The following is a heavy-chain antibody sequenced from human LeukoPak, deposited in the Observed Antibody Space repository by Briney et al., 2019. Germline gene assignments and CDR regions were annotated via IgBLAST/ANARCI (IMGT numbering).Heavy chain of an antibody. CDR1: GYTFTSYG. J-gene: IGHJ4*02. Sequence: ASVKVSCKASGYTFTSYGISWVRQAPGQGLEWMGWISAYNGNTNYAQKLQGRVTMTTDTSTSTAYMELRSLRSDDTAVYYCARDEDGIVLRLVYFDYWGQGTLVTVSS. D-gene: IGHD2-8*01. V-gene: IGHV1-18*01. CDR2: ISAYNGNT. CDR3: ARDEDGIVLRLVYFDY.